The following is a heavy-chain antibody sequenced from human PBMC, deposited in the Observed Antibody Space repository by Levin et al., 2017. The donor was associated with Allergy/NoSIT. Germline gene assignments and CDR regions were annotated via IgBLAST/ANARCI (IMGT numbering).Heavy chain of an antibody. J-gene: IGHJ4*02. CDR2: INHTGST. CDR3: ARGLGYCSTTSCYEKNFFFDY. Sequence: SETLSLTCAVSGGSFSHYQWSWIRQPPGKGLEWIGEINHTGSTNYSPSLKSRVTISVDTSKNQFSLKLSSVTAADTAVFYCARGLGYCSTTSCYEKNFFFDYWGLGTLVTVSS. D-gene: IGHD2-2*01. CDR1: GGSFSHYQ. V-gene: IGHV4-34*01.